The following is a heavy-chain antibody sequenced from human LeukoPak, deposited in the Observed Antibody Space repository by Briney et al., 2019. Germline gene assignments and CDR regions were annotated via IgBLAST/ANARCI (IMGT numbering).Heavy chain of an antibody. J-gene: IGHJ4*02. V-gene: IGHV1-24*01. D-gene: IGHD2-21*01. CDR3: ATDGGDGRGIHDY. CDR1: GYTLTELS. Sequence: GASVKVSCKVSGYTLTELSMHWVRQAPGKGLEWMGGFDPEDGETIYAQKFQGRVTMTENTSTDTAYMELSSLRSEDTAVYYCATDGGDGRGIHDYWGQGTLVTVSS. CDR2: FDPEDGET.